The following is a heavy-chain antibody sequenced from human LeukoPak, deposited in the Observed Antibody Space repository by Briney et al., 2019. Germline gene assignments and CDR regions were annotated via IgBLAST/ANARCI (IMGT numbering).Heavy chain of an antibody. CDR3: ARVGEMATAFDY. Sequence: PSETLSLTCAVYGGSFSGYYWSWIRQPPGKGLERIGYIYYSGSTNYNPSLKSRVTISVDTSKNQFSLKLSSVTAADTAVYYCARVGEMATAFDYWGQGTLVTVSS. CDR1: GGSFSGYY. J-gene: IGHJ4*02. V-gene: IGHV4-59*01. CDR2: IYYSGST. D-gene: IGHD5-24*01.